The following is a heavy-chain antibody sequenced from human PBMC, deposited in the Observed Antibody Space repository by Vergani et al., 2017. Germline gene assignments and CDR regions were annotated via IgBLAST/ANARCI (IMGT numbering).Heavy chain of an antibody. Sequence: DVHLAESGGGFFQPGGSLRLSCSASGFSFNSYWMHWVRQVPGKGLLWVSRIKSDGSITAYADSVKGRFTISRDNAKNSLYLQMNSLRAEDTAVYYCARDRSRTTGMDVWGQGTTVTVSS. CDR2: IKSDGSIT. D-gene: IGHD2/OR15-2a*01. J-gene: IGHJ6*02. CDR1: GFSFNSYW. V-gene: IGHV3-74*03. CDR3: ARDRSRTTGMDV.